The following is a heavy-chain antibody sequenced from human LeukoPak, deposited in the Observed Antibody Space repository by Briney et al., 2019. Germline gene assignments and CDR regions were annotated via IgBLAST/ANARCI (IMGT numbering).Heavy chain of an antibody. J-gene: IGHJ3*02. CDR2: ISSSSSYI. V-gene: IGHV3-21*01. CDR3: ARDRNSGSPPRENAFDI. Sequence: GGSLRLSCAASGFTFSSYSMNWVRQAPGKGLEWVSSISSSSSYIYYADSVKGRFTISRDNAKNSLYLQMNSLRAEDTAVYYCARDRNSGSPPRENAFDIWGQGTMVTVSS. CDR1: GFTFSSYS. D-gene: IGHD1-26*01.